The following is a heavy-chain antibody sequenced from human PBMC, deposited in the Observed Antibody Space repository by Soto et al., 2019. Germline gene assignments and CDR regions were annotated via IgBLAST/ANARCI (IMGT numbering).Heavy chain of an antibody. CDR3: TRDRAVILYYFDY. D-gene: IGHD2-21*01. J-gene: IGHJ4*02. CDR2: IRSKAYGGTT. V-gene: IGHV3-49*03. Sequence: LRLSCTASGFTFGDYAMSWFRQAPGKGLEWVGFIRSKAYGGTTEYAASVKGRFTISRDDSKSIAYLQMNSLKTEDTAVYYCTRDRAVILYYFDYWGQGTLVTVSS. CDR1: GFTFGDYA.